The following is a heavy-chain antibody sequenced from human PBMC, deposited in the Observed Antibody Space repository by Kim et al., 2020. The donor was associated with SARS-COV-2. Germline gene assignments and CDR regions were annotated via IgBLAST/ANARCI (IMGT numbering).Heavy chain of an antibody. CDR3: AKDSRYCSGGSCPDYYYGMDV. CDR2: ISYDGSNK. V-gene: IGHV3-30*18. J-gene: IGHJ6*02. CDR1: GFTFSSYG. D-gene: IGHD2-15*01. Sequence: GGSLRLSCAASGFTFSSYGMHWVRQAPGKGLEWVAVISYDGSNKYYADSVKGRFTISRDNSKNTLYLQMNSLRAEDTAVYYCAKDSRYCSGGSCPDYYYGMDVWGQGTTVTVSS.